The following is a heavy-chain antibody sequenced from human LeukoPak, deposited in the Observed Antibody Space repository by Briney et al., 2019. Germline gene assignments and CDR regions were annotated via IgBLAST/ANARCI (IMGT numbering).Heavy chain of an antibody. J-gene: IGHJ4*02. CDR3: ARVSGYSGYDPFDY. Sequence: ASVKVSCKASGYTFTSYYIHWVRQAPGQGLEWMGIINPSGDSTNYAQKFQGRVTMTRNTSISTAYMELSSLRSEDTAVYYCARVSGYSGYDPFDYWGQGTLVTVSS. D-gene: IGHD5-12*01. CDR2: INPSGDST. CDR1: GYTFTSYY. V-gene: IGHV1-46*01.